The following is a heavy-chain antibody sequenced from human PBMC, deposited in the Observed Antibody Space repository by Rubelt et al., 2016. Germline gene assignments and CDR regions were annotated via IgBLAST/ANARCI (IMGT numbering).Heavy chain of an antibody. CDR3: AKGVRSSGWYDPFDY. J-gene: IGHJ4*02. V-gene: IGHV3-7*01. CDR2: IKQDGSEK. D-gene: IGHD6-19*01. Sequence: GGGLVQPGGSLRLSCAASGFTFSSYDMHWVRQAPGKGLEWVANIKQDGSEKYYVDSVKGRFTISRDNAKNSLYLQMNSLRAEDTAVYYCAKGVRSSGWYDPFDYWGQGTLVTVSS. CDR1: GFTFSSYD.